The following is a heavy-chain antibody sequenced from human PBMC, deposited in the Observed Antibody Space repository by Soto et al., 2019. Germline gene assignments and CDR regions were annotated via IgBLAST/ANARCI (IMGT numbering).Heavy chain of an antibody. CDR3: ATTAVAAHALNFDY. J-gene: IGHJ4*02. CDR1: GGSISSYY. D-gene: IGHD2-15*01. CDR2: IYYSGST. Sequence: SETLSLTCTVSGGSISSYYLSWIRQPPGKGLEWIGYIYYSGSTNYNPSLKSRVTISVDTSKNQFSLKLSSVTAADTAVYYCATTAVAAHALNFDYWGQGTLVTVSS. V-gene: IGHV4-59*08.